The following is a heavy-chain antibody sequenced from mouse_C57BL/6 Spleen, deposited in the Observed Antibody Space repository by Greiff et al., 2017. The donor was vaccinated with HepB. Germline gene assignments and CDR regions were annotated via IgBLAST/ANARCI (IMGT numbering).Heavy chain of an antibody. CDR2: IHPNSGST. V-gene: IGHV1-64*01. D-gene: IGHD2-4*01. Sequence: VQLQQSGAELVKPGASVKLSCKASGYTFTSYWMHWVKQRPGQGLEWIGMIHPNSGSTNYNEKFKSKATLTVDKSSSTAYMQLSSLTSEDSAVYYCAGGIYYDYDWDYWGQGTTLTVSS. J-gene: IGHJ2*01. CDR3: AGGIYYDYDWDY. CDR1: GYTFTSYW.